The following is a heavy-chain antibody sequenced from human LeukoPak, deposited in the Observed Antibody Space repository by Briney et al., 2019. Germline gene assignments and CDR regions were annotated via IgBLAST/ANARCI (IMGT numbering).Heavy chain of an antibody. CDR3: AREPSPVLRYFDWLPRSGRYYYYGMDV. Sequence: PGGSLRLSCAASGFTFSSYEMNWVRQAPGKGLEWVSYISSSGSTIYYADSVKGRFTMSRDNAKNSLYLQMNSLRAEDTAVYYCAREPSPVLRYFDWLPRSGRYYYYGMDVWGQGTTVTVSS. CDR1: GFTFSSYE. CDR2: ISSSGSTI. J-gene: IGHJ6*02. D-gene: IGHD3-9*01. V-gene: IGHV3-48*03.